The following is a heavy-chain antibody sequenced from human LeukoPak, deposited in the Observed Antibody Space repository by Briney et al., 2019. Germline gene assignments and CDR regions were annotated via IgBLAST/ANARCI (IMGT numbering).Heavy chain of an antibody. J-gene: IGHJ4*02. CDR1: GFSFSNYG. CDR2: IWYEGSNK. V-gene: IGHV3-33*01. D-gene: IGHD3-10*01. CDR3: ARASGPLDY. Sequence: PGGSLRLSCAASGFSFSNYGLHWVRKGPGKGLEGVAVIWYEGSNKYYADSVKGRFTISRGNSKNTLYLQMNSLRAEDTAVYSCARASGPLDYWGQGTLVTVSS.